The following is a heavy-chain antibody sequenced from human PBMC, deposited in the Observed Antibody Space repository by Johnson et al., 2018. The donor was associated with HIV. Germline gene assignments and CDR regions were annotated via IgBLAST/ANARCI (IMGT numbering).Heavy chain of an antibody. CDR2: IKQDGSEK. Sequence: EVQVLESGGGVVRPGGSLRLSCAVSGFTFDYYGMTWVRQAPGKGLEWVANIKQDGSEKYYVDSVKGRFTISRDNAKNSLYLQMNSLRAEDTAVYYCARPGGGWYETAFDIWGQGTMVTVSS. V-gene: IGHV3-7*01. J-gene: IGHJ3*02. CDR3: ARPGGGWYETAFDI. CDR1: GFTFDYYG. D-gene: IGHD6-19*01.